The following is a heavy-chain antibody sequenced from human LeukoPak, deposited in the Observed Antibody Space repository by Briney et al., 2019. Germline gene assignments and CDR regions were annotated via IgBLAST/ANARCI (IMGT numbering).Heavy chain of an antibody. CDR2: IKQDGSEK. Sequence: PGGSLRLSCAASGFTFSSYWMSWVRQAPGKGLEWVANIKQDGSEKYYVDSVKGRFTISRDNAKNSLYLQMNSLRAEVTAVYYCAREAPARRSYNFDYWGQEPWSPSPQ. D-gene: IGHD1-14*01. V-gene: IGHV3-7*01. CDR1: GFTFSSYW. CDR3: AREAPARRSYNFDY. J-gene: IGHJ4*01.